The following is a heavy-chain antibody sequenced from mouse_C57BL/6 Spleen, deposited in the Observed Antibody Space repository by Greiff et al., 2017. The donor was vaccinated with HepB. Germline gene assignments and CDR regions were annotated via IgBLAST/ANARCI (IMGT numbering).Heavy chain of an antibody. Sequence: QVQLKQPGAELVRPGSSVKLSCKASGYTFTSYWMHWVKQRPIQGLEWIGNIDPSDSETHYNQKFKDKATLTVDKSSSTAYMQLSSLTSEDSAVYYCARTPYYYGSSLYYAMDYWGQGTSVTVSS. J-gene: IGHJ4*01. CDR3: ARTPYYYGSSLYYAMDY. CDR2: IDPSDSET. D-gene: IGHD1-1*01. CDR1: GYTFTSYW. V-gene: IGHV1-52*01.